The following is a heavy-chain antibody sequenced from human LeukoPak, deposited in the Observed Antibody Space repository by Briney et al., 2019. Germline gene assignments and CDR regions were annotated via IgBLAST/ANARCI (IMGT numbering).Heavy chain of an antibody. CDR3: ARPGRTFYYGSGSYLDY. J-gene: IGHJ4*02. V-gene: IGHV4-34*01. CDR2: INHSGST. CDR1: GGSFSGYY. Sequence: SETLSLTCAVYGGSFSGYYWSWIRQPPGKGLEWIGKINHSGSTNYNPSLKSRVTISVDTSKNQFSLKLSSVTAADTAVYYCARPGRTFYYGSGSYLDYWGQGTLVTVSS. D-gene: IGHD3-10*01.